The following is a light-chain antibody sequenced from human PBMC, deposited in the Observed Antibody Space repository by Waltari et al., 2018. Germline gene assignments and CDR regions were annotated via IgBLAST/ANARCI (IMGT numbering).Light chain of an antibody. V-gene: IGKV2-28*01. Sequence: DVAMTQSPLSLPVRLGEPASISCSSNQSLLHRTGNNYLDWYLQKPGRSPHLLIYLGFNRASGVPDRFSGSGSGTDFTLKISRVKAEDVVLYYCMQALQNPPTFGRGTRVEI. CDR1: QSLLHRTGNNY. CDR3: MQALQNPPT. J-gene: IGKJ2*01. CDR2: LGF.